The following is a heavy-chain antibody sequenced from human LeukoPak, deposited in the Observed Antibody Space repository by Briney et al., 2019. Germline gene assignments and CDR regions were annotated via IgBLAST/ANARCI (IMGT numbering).Heavy chain of an antibody. J-gene: IGHJ6*02. D-gene: IGHD3-16*01. Sequence: PSETLSLTCTVSGGSMSGFFWTWIRQPPGKELEWIGSIYYSGSNTKYNPSLKSRVTMSVETSESQFSLKLNSATAADTAVYYCARFGVDYDMDVWGQGTAVAVS. CDR2: IYYSGSNT. CDR1: GGSMSGFF. V-gene: IGHV4-59*01. CDR3: ARFGVDYDMDV.